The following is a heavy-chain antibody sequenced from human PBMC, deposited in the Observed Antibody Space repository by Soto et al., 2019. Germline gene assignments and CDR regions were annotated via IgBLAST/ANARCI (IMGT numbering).Heavy chain of an antibody. Sequence: QVQLVESGGGVVQPGRSLRLSCTASGFTFSNYAMHWVRQAPGQGLEWVAIIWYDGSNQFYADSVKGRFTISRDNSKNSLYLQMNNLRAEDTAVYDCARDLADYWGQGTLVTVSS. V-gene: IGHV3-33*01. CDR3: ARDLADY. J-gene: IGHJ4*02. CDR2: IWYDGSNQ. CDR1: GFTFSNYA.